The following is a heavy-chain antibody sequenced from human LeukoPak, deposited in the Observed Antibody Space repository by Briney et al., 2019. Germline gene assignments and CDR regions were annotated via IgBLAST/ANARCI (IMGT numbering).Heavy chain of an antibody. Sequence: SGRSLRLSCAASGFTFDDYAMHWVRQAPGKGLEWVSGISWNSGSIGYADSVKGRFTISRDNAKNSLYLQMNSLRAEDTALYYCAKDIYPSIAVAGTFGYWGQGTLVTVSS. CDR3: AKDIYPSIAVAGTFGY. V-gene: IGHV3-9*01. D-gene: IGHD6-19*01. CDR2: ISWNSGSI. J-gene: IGHJ4*02. CDR1: GFTFDDYA.